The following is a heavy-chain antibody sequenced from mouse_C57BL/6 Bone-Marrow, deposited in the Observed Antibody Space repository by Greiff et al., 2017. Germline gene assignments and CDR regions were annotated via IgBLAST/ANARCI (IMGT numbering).Heavy chain of an antibody. CDR2: IHPNSGST. CDR1: GYTFTSSW. Sequence: QVHVKQPGAELVKPGASVKLSCKASGYTFTSSWMHWVKQRPGQGLEWIGMIHPNSGSTNYNEKFMSKATLTVDKSSRTASMQLSSLTSEDSAVYYCASLYYYGSKGGYWGQGTTLTVSS. D-gene: IGHD1-1*01. J-gene: IGHJ2*01. CDR3: ASLYYYGSKGGY. V-gene: IGHV1-64*01.